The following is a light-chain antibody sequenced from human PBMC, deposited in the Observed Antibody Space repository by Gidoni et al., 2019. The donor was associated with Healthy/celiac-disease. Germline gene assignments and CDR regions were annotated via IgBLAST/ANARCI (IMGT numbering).Light chain of an antibody. CDR1: QSVLYNSNNKDY. J-gene: IGKJ1*01. CDR2: WAS. Sequence: DIVMTQSPDSLAVSLGERATINCKSSQSVLYNSNNKDYLAWYQQKPGQPPKLLIYWASTREYGVPDRFSGSGSGTDFTLTISSLQAEDVAVYYCQQYHSPPRTFXQXTKVEIK. CDR3: QQYHSPPRT. V-gene: IGKV4-1*01.